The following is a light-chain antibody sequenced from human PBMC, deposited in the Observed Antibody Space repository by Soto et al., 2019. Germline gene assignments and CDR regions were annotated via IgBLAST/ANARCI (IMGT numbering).Light chain of an antibody. J-gene: IGKJ5*01. CDR3: QQRSNWPIT. CDR1: RSVSSY. Sequence: ENVFKQSPGTPPLSPGESAHLSLRATRSVSSYLAWYQQKPGQAPRLLIYDASSRPTDIPARFSGSGSGTDFTLTISSLEPEDFALYYCQQRSNWPITFGQGTRLEIK. V-gene: IGKV3-11*01. CDR2: DAS.